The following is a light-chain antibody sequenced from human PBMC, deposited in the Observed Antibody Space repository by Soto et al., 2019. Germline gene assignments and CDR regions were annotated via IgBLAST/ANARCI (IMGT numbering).Light chain of an antibody. CDR1: QGIGND. CDR2: AAS. Sequence: AIQMTQSPSSLSASVGDRVTITCRASQGIGNDVAWYQQKPGKAPKLLLYAASTLQSGVPSRFRGNGPGTDFTLAISSLQTGDLASYFCLQDFHCPLSFGGGTKVEIK. CDR3: LQDFHCPLS. J-gene: IGKJ4*01. V-gene: IGKV1-6*02.